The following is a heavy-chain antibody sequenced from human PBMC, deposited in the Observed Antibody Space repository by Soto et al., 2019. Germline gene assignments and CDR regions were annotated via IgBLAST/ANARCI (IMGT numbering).Heavy chain of an antibody. D-gene: IGHD3-9*01. CDR2: ISAYNGNT. V-gene: IGHV1-18*01. CDR1: GYTFTSYG. Sequence: ASVKVSCKASGYTFTSYGISWVRQAPGHGLEWMGWISAYNGNTNYAQKLQGRVTMTTDTSTSTAYIELRSLRSDDTAVYYCARDFYDILTGPGGWFDPWGQGTLVIVSS. CDR3: ARDFYDILTGPGGWFDP. J-gene: IGHJ5*02.